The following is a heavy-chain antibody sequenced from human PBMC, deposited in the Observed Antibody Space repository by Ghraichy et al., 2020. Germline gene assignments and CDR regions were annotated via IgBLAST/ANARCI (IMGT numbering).Heavy chain of an antibody. Sequence: GGSLRLSCAVSGFTFSTYSMHWVRQAPGKGLEWVSYISSSSIRYYADSVKGRFTISRDNAKNSLYLQINSLRAEDTAVYYCARYDTQIGWFDPWGQGTLVTVSS. CDR3: ARYDTQIGWFDP. D-gene: IGHD3-3*01. CDR2: ISSSSIR. J-gene: IGHJ5*02. V-gene: IGHV3-48*04. CDR1: GFTFSTYS.